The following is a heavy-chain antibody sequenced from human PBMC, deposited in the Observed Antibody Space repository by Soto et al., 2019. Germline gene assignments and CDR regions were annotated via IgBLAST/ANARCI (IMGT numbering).Heavy chain of an antibody. CDR3: ARDPGQLVYP. J-gene: IGHJ5*02. CDR2: ISYDGSNK. V-gene: IGHV3-30-3*01. Sequence: QVQLVEXXGXXXXXXRSLRLSCAASGFTFSSYAMHWVRQAPGKGLEWVAVISYDGSNKYYADSVKGRFTISRDNSKNTLYLQMNSLRAEDTAVYYCARDPGQLVYPWGQGTLVTVSS. D-gene: IGHD6-6*01. CDR1: GFTFSSYA.